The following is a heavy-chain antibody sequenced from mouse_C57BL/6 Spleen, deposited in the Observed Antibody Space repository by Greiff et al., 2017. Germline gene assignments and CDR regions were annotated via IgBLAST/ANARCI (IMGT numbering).Heavy chain of an antibody. J-gene: IGHJ2*01. V-gene: IGHV14-4*01. CDR2: IDPENGDT. CDR3: TASDY. CDR1: GYTITDYY. Sequence: VQLQQSGAELVRPGASVKLSCKASGYTITDYYMHWVKQRPEQGLEWIGWIDPENGDTEYASKFQGKATITADTSSNTAYLQLSSLTSEDTAVYYCTASDYWGQGTTLTVSS.